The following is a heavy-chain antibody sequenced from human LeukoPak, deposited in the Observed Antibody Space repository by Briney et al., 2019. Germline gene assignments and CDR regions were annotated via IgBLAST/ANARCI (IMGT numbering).Heavy chain of an antibody. J-gene: IGHJ5*02. V-gene: IGHV4-59*12. Sequence: SETLSLTCTVSGGSISPYYWSWIRQPPGKGLEWIGYIYDSVTTNYNPSLKSRATISGATSKNQFSLKLSSVTAADTAVYYCARRTYDFWSEHNWFAPWGQGSLVTVSS. CDR3: ARRTYDFWSEHNWFAP. D-gene: IGHD3-3*01. CDR1: GGSISPYY. CDR2: IYDSVTT.